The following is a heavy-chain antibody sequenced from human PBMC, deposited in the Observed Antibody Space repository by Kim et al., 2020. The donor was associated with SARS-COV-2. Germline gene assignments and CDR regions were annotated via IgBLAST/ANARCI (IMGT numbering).Heavy chain of an antibody. CDR3: VRGPYCGRGTFYTLGSFDS. Sequence: GGSLRLSCAASGFIFSTYAMSWVRQAPGKGLEWVSGVSASGRTIFYADSVKGRFTTTRDNSKDTLFLQMNSLRGEDTATYYCVRGPYCGRGTFYTLGSFDSWGQGTQVTVS. CDR2: VSASGRTI. V-gene: IGHV3-23*01. J-gene: IGHJ5*01. D-gene: IGHD2-21*01. CDR1: GFIFSTYA.